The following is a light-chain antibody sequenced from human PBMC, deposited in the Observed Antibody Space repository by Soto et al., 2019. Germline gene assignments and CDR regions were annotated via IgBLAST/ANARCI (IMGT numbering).Light chain of an antibody. CDR1: TYNIGSNS. CDR3: AAWDDRMNGFV. V-gene: IGLV1-44*01. CDR2: ADN. J-gene: IGLJ1*01. Sequence: SVLTQPPAASGNPVHSVSMPNSRGTYNIGSNSVQWHQQLPGTAPKLLIYADNQRPSGVPDRFSGSKSGTSASLAIAGLQSGGEADYSCAAWDDRMNGFVFGTGTKVTVL.